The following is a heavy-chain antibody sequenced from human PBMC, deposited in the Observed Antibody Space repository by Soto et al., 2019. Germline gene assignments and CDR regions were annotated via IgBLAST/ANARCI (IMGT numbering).Heavy chain of an antibody. V-gene: IGHV3-48*02. J-gene: IGHJ4*02. CDR1: GFTFSSYS. Sequence: EVRLVESGGGLVQPGGSLRLSCAASGFTFSSYSMNWVRQAPGKGLEWVSYISSSSNTMFYADSVKGRFTISRDNAENSLKLQWHSLRDEDTAVYYWSRDRAVIGTLVFFDYWGQGALVTVSS. CDR3: SRDRAVIGTLVFFDY. D-gene: IGHD2-8*01. CDR2: ISSSSNTM.